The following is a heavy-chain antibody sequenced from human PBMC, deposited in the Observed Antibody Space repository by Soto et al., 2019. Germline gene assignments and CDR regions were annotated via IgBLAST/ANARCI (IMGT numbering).Heavy chain of an antibody. CDR3: AKTGDGSGGWEAFDV. Sequence: EVKLLESGGGLVQPGGSLRLSCAASGFTFSSEAMTWVRQAPGKGLEWVSLISGAGSATFYADSVKGRFIISRDNSKNTVYLQTNSLRAEDTAVYYGAKTGDGSGGWEAFDVWGQGAMVTVSS. J-gene: IGHJ3*01. CDR1: GFTFSSEA. V-gene: IGHV3-23*01. D-gene: IGHD6-19*01. CDR2: ISGAGSAT.